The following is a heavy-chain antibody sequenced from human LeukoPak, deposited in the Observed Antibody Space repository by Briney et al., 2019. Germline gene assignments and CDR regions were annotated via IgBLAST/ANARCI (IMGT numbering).Heavy chain of an antibody. CDR2: IIPIFGTA. CDR3: ASGPYYYYGMDV. Sequence: SVKVSCKASGGTFSSYAISWVRQAPGQGLEWMGGIIPIFGTANYARKFQGRVTITADKSTSTAYMELSSLRSEDTAVYYCASGPYYYYGMDVWGKGTTVTVSS. J-gene: IGHJ6*04. CDR1: GGTFSSYA. V-gene: IGHV1-69*06.